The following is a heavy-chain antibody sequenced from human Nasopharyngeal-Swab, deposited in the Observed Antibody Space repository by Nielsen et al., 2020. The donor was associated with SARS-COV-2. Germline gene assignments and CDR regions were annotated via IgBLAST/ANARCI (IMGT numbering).Heavy chain of an antibody. D-gene: IGHD3-10*01. V-gene: IGHV4-59*01. CDR2: IYYSGST. CDR3: ARDFPVFGGDAFDI. Sequence: SETLSLTCTVSGGSISSYYWSWIRQPPGKGLEWIGYIYYSGSTNYNPSLKSRVTISVDTSKNQFSLKLSSVTAADTAVYYCARDFPVFGGDAFDIWGQGTMVTVSS. J-gene: IGHJ3*02. CDR1: GGSISSYY.